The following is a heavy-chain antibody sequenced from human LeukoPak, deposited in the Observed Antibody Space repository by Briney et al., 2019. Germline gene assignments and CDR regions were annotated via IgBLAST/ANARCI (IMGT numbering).Heavy chain of an antibody. V-gene: IGHV3-21*01. CDR3: ARDPLELRLTPFDY. CDR2: ISSSSSYI. Sequence: GGSLRLSCAASGFTFSSYSMNWVRQAPGKGLEWVSSISSSSSYIYYADSVKGRFTISRDSAKNSLYLQMNSLRAEDTAVYYCARDPLELRLTPFDYWGQGTLVTVSS. D-gene: IGHD5-24*01. CDR1: GFTFSSYS. J-gene: IGHJ4*02.